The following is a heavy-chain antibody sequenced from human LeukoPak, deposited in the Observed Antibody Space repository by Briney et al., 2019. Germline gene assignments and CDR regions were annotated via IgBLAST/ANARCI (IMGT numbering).Heavy chain of an antibody. CDR3: ARVIVGASNAFDY. V-gene: IGHV5-51*01. J-gene: IGHJ4*02. CDR2: IYPGDSDT. CDR1: GSSFTSYW. Sequence: TSGASLQISCKGSGSSFTSYWIGWVRQLPGKGLEWMGIIYPGDSDTRYSPSFQGQVTISADKSISTAYLQWSSLKASDTAMYYCARVIVGASNAFDYWGQGTLVTVSS. D-gene: IGHD1-26*01.